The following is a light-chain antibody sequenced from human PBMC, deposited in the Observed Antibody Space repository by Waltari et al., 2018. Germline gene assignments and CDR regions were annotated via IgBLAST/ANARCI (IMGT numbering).Light chain of an antibody. Sequence: VMLQPPLSLSVTPGLPVSLSSKSSQSLLHNDGETFLYWYLQKPGQPPQLLIYEVSSRFSGVPDRFSGSGSETDFTLKISRVEPEDVGVYYCMQSLQLPLSFGGGTKVDI. CDR2: EVS. V-gene: IGKV2D-29*01. J-gene: IGKJ4*01. CDR3: MQSLQLPLS. CDR1: QSLLHNDGETF.